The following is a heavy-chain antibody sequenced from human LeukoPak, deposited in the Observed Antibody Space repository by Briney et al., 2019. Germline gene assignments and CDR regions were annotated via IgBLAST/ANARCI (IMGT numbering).Heavy chain of an antibody. CDR3: AGKTKYSSSSNLDY. V-gene: IGHV4-34*01. D-gene: IGHD6-6*01. Sequence: SETLSLTCIVSGGSISGYYWSWIRQPPGKGLEWIGEINHSGSTNYNPSLKSRVTISVDTSKNQFSLKLSSVTAADTAVYYCAGKTKYSSSSNLDYWGQGTLVTVSS. CDR2: INHSGST. CDR1: GGSISGYY. J-gene: IGHJ4*02.